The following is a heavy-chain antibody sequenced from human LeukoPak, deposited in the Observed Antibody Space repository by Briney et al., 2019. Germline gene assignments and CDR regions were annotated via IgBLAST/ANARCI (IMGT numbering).Heavy chain of an antibody. V-gene: IGHV1-2*02. CDR2: INPNSGGT. CDR1: GYTFTGHY. D-gene: IGHD2-2*01. Sequence: ASVKVSCKASGYTFTGHYMHWVRQAPGQGLEWMGWINPNSGGTNYAQKFQGRVTMTRDTSISTAYMELSRLRSDDTAVYYCARDCSSTSWDYDYWGQGTLVTVSS. J-gene: IGHJ4*02. CDR3: ARDCSSTSWDYDY.